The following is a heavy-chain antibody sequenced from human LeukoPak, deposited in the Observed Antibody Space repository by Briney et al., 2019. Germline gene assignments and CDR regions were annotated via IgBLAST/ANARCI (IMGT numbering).Heavy chain of an antibody. D-gene: IGHD1-26*01. V-gene: IGHV4-34*01. CDR3: ASGRWELLFDY. J-gene: IGHJ4*02. Sequence: SETLSLTCAVYGGSFSGYYWSWIRQPPGKGLEWIGEINHTGSTNYNPSLKSQVTISVDTSKNQFSLNLSSVTAADTAVYYCASGRWELLFDYWGQGTLVTVSS. CDR1: GGSFSGYY. CDR2: INHTGST.